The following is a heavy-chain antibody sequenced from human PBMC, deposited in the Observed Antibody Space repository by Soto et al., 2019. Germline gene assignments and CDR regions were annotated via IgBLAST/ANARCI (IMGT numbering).Heavy chain of an antibody. J-gene: IGHJ4*02. Sequence: SETLSLTCTVSGGSISSGGYYWSWIRQHPGKGLEWIGYIYHSGSTYYNPSLKSRVTISVDTSKNQFSLKLSSVTAADTAVYYCARSYSNYVDYWGQGTLVTVSS. D-gene: IGHD4-4*01. V-gene: IGHV4-31*03. CDR1: GGSISSGGYY. CDR2: IYHSGST. CDR3: ARSYSNYVDY.